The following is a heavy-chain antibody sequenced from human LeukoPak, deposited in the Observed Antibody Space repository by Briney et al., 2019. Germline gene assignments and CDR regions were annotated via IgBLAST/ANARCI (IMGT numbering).Heavy chain of an antibody. CDR2: IYYTGST. D-gene: IGHD6-19*01. CDR1: GGSINSFY. J-gene: IGHJ4*02. V-gene: IGHV4-59*01. Sequence: SETLSLTCTVSGGSINSFYWNWIRQPPGKGLEWIGDIYYTGSTNYNPSLKSRVTISVDTSKNQFSLKLSSVTAADTAVYYCTRAVSYSSDWSFYNYWGQGTLVTVSS. CDR3: TRAVSYSSDWSFYNY.